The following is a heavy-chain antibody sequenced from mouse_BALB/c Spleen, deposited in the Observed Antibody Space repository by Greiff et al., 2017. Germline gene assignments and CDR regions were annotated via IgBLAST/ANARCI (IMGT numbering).Heavy chain of an antibody. CDR2: INPGSGGT. V-gene: IGHV1-54*01. D-gene: IGHD1-1*02. J-gene: IGHJ2*01. CDR3: ARWDYGFDY. Sequence: VQLQQSGAELVRPGTSVKVSCMASGYAFTNYLIEWVKQRPGQGLEWIGVINPGSGGTNYNEKFKGKATLTADKSSSTAYMQLSSLTSDDSAVYFCARWDYGFDYWGQGTTLTVSS. CDR1: GYAFTNYL.